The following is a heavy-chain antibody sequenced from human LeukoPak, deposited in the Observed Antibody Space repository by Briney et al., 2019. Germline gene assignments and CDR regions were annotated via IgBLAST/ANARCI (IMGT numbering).Heavy chain of an antibody. CDR1: GFTFSNYN. Sequence: GGSLRLSCVASGFTFSNYNMNWVRQAPGKGLEWVSFISSSSSYIYYADSVKGRFTISRDNAKKSLYLQMNSLRAEDTAVYYCASGYSYGYRWGQGTLVTVSS. CDR2: ISSSSSYI. V-gene: IGHV3-21*01. D-gene: IGHD5-18*01. CDR3: ASGYSYGYR. J-gene: IGHJ5*02.